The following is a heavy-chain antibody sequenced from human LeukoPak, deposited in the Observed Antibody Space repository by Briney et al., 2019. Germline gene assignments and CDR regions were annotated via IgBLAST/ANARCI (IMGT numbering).Heavy chain of an antibody. CDR2: IYYSGST. D-gene: IGHD4-23*01. J-gene: IGHJ4*02. V-gene: IGHV4-59*01. Sequence: PSETLSLTCTVSGGSISTYYWSWIRQPPGKGLEWIGYIYYSGSTNYNPSLKSRVTTSVDTSKNQFSLKLSSVTAADTAVYYCARDTGTVVDYWGQGTLVTVSS. CDR1: GGSISTYY. CDR3: ARDTGTVVDY.